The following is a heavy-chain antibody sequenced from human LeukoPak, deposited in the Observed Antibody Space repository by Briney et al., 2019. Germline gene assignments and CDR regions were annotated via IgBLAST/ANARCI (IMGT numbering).Heavy chain of an antibody. V-gene: IGHV3-7*01. CDR3: ARNPLAAAGTRNYYYYYMDV. CDR1: GFTFSRYW. Sequence: GGSLRLSCAASGFTFSRYWMSWVRQAPGKGLEWVANIKQDGSEKYYVDSVKGRFTISRDNAKNSLYLQMNSLRAEDTAVYYCARNPLAAAGTRNYYYYYMDVWGKGTTVTVSS. D-gene: IGHD6-13*01. J-gene: IGHJ6*03. CDR2: IKQDGSEK.